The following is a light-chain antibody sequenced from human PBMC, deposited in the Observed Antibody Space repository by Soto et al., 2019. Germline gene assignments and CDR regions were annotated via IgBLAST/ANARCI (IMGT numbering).Light chain of an antibody. J-gene: IGKJ1*01. CDR2: KAS. CDR1: ESITNW. Sequence: DIQMTQSPPTLSASVGDRVTISCRACESITNWLAWYQHKPGKAPKLLIYKASSLESGVPSRFSGSGSGTEFTLTISSLQPDVFASYYCDQSTSPSWTFRQSTKLDIK. CDR3: DQSTSPSWT. V-gene: IGKV1-5*03.